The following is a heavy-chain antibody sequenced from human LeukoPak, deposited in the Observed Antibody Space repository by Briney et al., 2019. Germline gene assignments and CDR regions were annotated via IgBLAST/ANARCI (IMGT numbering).Heavy chain of an antibody. CDR2: ISGSGGST. CDR3: AKEVGYCSSTSCYPSY. D-gene: IGHD2-2*01. CDR1: GFTFSSYA. V-gene: IGHV3-23*01. J-gene: IGHJ4*02. Sequence: GGSLRLSCAASGFTFSSYAVSWVRQAPGKGLEWVSAISGSGGSTYYADSVKGRFTISRDNSKNTLYLQMNSLRAEDTAVYYCAKEVGYCSSTSCYPSYWGQGTLVTVSS.